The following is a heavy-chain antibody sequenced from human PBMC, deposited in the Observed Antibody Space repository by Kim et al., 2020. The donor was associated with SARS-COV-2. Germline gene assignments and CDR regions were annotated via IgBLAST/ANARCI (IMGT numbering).Heavy chain of an antibody. Sequence: NTNYNPSLKRRVTISVDTSKTQFSLKLSSVTAADTAVYYCVGGMVRGARSFDSWGHGTLFIFSS. CDR3: VGGMVRGARSFDS. J-gene: IGHJ4*01. D-gene: IGHD3-10*01. V-gene: IGHV4-34*01. CDR2: NT.